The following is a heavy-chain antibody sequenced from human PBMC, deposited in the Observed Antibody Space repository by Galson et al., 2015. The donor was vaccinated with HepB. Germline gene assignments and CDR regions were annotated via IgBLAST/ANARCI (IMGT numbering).Heavy chain of an antibody. CDR3: AKTKISRYSSSWYSPGGPYFDY. CDR1: GFTFDDYT. D-gene: IGHD6-13*01. Sequence: SLRLSCAASGFTFDDYTMHWVRQAPGKGLEWVSLISWDGGSTYYADSVKGRFTISRDNSKNSLYLQMNSLGTEDTALYYCAKTKISRYSSSWYSPGGPYFDYWGQGTLVTVSS. J-gene: IGHJ4*02. V-gene: IGHV3-43*01. CDR2: ISWDGGST.